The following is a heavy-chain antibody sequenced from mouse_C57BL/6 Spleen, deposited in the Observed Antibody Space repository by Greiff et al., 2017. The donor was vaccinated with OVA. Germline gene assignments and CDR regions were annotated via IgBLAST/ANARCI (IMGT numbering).Heavy chain of an antibody. J-gene: IGHJ2*01. CDR1: GYTFTSYW. Sequence: QVQLQQPGAELVMPGASVKLSCKASGYTFTSYWMHWVKQRPGQGLEWIGEIDPSDSYTNYNQKFKGKSTLTVDKSSSTAYMQLSSLTSEDSAVYYCARSPPGAIFDYWGQGTTLTVSS. CDR3: ARSPPGAIFDY. D-gene: IGHD4-1*01. CDR2: IDPSDSYT. V-gene: IGHV1-69*01.